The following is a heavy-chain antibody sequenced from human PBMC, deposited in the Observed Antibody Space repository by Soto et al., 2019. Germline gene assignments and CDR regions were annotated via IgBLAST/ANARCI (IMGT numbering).Heavy chain of an antibody. D-gene: IGHD3-22*01. Sequence: EVQLLESGGELVQPGGSLRLSCVASGFTFSRSAMTWVRQAPGQGLEWVSGISDDGGATYYADSVKGRFTISRDTSENTLFLRMNSLRAEDTAVYYCAHGKGHESSGYYRPVADYWGQGPLVTVSS. CDR1: GFTFSRSA. CDR2: ISDDGGAT. CDR3: AHGKGHESSGYYRPVADY. J-gene: IGHJ4*02. V-gene: IGHV3-23*01.